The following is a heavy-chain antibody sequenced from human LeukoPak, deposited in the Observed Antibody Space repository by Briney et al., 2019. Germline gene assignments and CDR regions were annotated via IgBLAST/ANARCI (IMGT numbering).Heavy chain of an antibody. CDR2: INSDGSST. CDR1: GFTFSSYW. CDR3: ARQVVTLPSDAFDI. J-gene: IGHJ3*02. D-gene: IGHD2-21*02. V-gene: IGHV3-74*01. Sequence: GGSLRLSCAASGFTFSSYWMLWVRHAPGKGLVWVSRINSDGSSTSYADSVKGRLTISRDNAKNTLYLQMNSLRAEDTAVYFCARQVVTLPSDAFDIWGQGTVVTVSS.